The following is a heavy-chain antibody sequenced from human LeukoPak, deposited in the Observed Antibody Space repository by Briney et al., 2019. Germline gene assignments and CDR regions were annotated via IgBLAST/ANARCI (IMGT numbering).Heavy chain of an antibody. D-gene: IGHD3-3*01. J-gene: IGHJ4*02. CDR1: GFTFSSYA. V-gene: IGHV3-23*01. CDR2: ISGSGGST. CDR3: AKDHDFWSGYSVGGIDY. Sequence: GGSLRLSCAASGFTFSSYAMSWVRPAPGKGLEWVSAISGSGGSTYYADSVKGRFTISRDNSKNTLYLQMNSLRAEDTAVYYCAKDHDFWSGYSVGGIDYWGQGTLVTVSS.